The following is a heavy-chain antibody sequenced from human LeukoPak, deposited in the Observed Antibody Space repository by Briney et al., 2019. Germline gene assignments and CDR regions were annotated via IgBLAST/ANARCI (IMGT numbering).Heavy chain of an antibody. J-gene: IGHJ6*03. Sequence: GASVTVSCKASGYTFTGYYMHWVRQAPGKGLEWMGWINPNSGGTKYAQKFQGRVHMTRDTLLSTAYMELSRLRSDDTAVYYCASGGGWGCSSTSCLYYYYMDVWGKRTTVTVSS. V-gene: IGHV1-2*02. CDR1: GYTFTGYY. CDR3: ASGGGWGCSSTSCLYYYYMDV. CDR2: INPNSGGT. D-gene: IGHD2-2*01.